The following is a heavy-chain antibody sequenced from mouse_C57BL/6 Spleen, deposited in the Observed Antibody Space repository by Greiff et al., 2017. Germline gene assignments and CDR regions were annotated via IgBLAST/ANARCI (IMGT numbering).Heavy chain of an antibody. D-gene: IGHD2-3*01. CDR3: ARKGVYDGGYFDV. J-gene: IGHJ1*03. V-gene: IGHV2-2*01. Sequence: VQLQQSGPGLVQPSQSLSITCTVSGFSLTSYGVHWVRQSPGKGLEWLGVIWCGGSTDYNAAFISRLSISKDNSKSQVFFKMNSLQADDTAIYYCARKGVYDGGYFDVWGTGTTVTVSS. CDR1: GFSLTSYG. CDR2: IWCGGST.